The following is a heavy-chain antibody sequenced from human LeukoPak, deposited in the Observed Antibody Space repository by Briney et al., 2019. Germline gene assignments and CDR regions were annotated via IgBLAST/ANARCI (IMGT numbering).Heavy chain of an antibody. D-gene: IGHD5-12*01. CDR2: IIPILGIA. CDR1: GGTFSSYA. Sequence: ASVKVSYKASGGTFSSYAISWVRQAPGQGLEWMGRIIPILGIANYAQKFQGRVTITADKSTSTAYMELSSLRSEDTAVYYCARVLQDSGYAPGGYWGQGTLVTVSS. V-gene: IGHV1-69*04. J-gene: IGHJ4*02. CDR3: ARVLQDSGYAPGGY.